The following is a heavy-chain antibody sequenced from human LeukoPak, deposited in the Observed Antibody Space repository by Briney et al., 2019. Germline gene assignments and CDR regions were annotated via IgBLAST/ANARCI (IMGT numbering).Heavy chain of an antibody. V-gene: IGHV3-23*01. CDR3: AKLSSSVLLWFGELSADY. CDR2: ISGSDSST. J-gene: IGHJ4*02. CDR1: GFTFSSSA. Sequence: PGGSLRLSCAASGFTFSSSAMSWVRQAPGKGLEWVSTISGSDSSTHYADSVKGRFTISRDNSKNTLYLQMNSLRAEDTAVYYCAKLSSSVLLWFGELSADYWGQGTLVTVSS. D-gene: IGHD3-10*01.